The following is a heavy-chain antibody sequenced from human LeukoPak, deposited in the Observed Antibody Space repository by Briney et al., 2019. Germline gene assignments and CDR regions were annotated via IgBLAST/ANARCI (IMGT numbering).Heavy chain of an antibody. CDR3: AKAGVVPAAIRYFQH. CDR2: TNHSGST. J-gene: IGHJ1*01. CDR1: GGSFSGYY. D-gene: IGHD2-2*02. Sequence: SETLSLTCAVYGGSFSGYYWSWIRQPPGKGLEWIGETNHSGSTNYNPSLKSRVTISVDTSKNQFSLKLSSVTAADTAVYYCAKAGVVPAAIRYFQHWGQGTLVTVSS. V-gene: IGHV4-34*01.